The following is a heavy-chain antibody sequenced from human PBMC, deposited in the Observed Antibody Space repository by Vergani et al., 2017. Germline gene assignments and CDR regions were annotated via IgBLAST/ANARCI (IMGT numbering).Heavy chain of an antibody. V-gene: IGHV4-61*02. J-gene: IGHJ4*02. CDR2: IYTSGST. CDR3: ARGGHWLVPFDY. CDR1: GGSISSDSYY. Sequence: QVQLQESGPGLVKPSQTLSLTCTVSGGSISSDSYYWTWIRQPAGKGLEWIGRIYTSGSTNYNPSLKSRVTISVDTSKNQFSLKLSSVTAADTAVYYCARGGHWLVPFDYWGQGTLVTVSS. D-gene: IGHD6-19*01.